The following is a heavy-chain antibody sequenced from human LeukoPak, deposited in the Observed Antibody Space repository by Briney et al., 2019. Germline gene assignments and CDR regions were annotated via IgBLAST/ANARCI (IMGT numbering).Heavy chain of an antibody. V-gene: IGHV3-7*01. Sequence: PGGSLRLSCAVSGFNVRNNWMSWVRLAPGKGLEYVANINQDESQKYYVDSVKGRFTISKDNAKNSLNLQMNSLRAEDTGVYYCAKVGYGDSPVIDAFDIWGQGTMVTVSS. D-gene: IGHD4-17*01. CDR2: INQDESQK. CDR3: AKVGYGDSPVIDAFDI. J-gene: IGHJ3*02. CDR1: GFNVRNNW.